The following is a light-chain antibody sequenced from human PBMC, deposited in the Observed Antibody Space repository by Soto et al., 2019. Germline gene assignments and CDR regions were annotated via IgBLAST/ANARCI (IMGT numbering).Light chain of an antibody. CDR1: QSLLHSNGNIY. Sequence: DSVLTPSPLSLPVTPGEPASISCRSSQSLLHSNGNIYLDWYLQKPGQSPQLLIYLGSIRASGVPDRFSGSGSGTDFTLKITRVEAEDVGVYYCMQAIQAPRTFGLVTKVEIK. J-gene: IGKJ1*01. CDR3: MQAIQAPRT. V-gene: IGKV2-28*01. CDR2: LGS.